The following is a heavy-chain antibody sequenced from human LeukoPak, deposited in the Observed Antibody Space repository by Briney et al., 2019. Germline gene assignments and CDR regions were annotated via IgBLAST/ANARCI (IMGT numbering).Heavy chain of an antibody. CDR2: INAGNGNT. CDR1: GYTFTSYA. D-gene: IGHD3-10*01. Sequence: GASVKVSCKASGYTFTSYAMHWVRQAPGQRLEWMGWINAGNGNTKYSQKFQGRVTITRDTSASTAYMELSSLRSEDTAVYYCARDPQRDIERGVIDYWGQGTLVTVSS. CDR3: ARDPQRDIERGVIDY. V-gene: IGHV1-3*01. J-gene: IGHJ4*02.